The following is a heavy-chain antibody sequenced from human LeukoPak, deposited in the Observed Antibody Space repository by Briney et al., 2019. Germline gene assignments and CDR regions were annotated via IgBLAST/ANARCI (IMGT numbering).Heavy chain of an antibody. CDR2: INPSGGST. CDR1: GYTFTSYY. J-gene: IGHJ4*02. CDR3: ASLPYYYGSGSYYKAQDY. V-gene: IGHV1-46*03. D-gene: IGHD3-10*01. Sequence: ASVMVSCKASGYTFTSYYMHWVRQAPGQGLEWMGIINPSGGSTSYAQKFQGRVTMTRDTSTSTVYMELSSLRSEDTAVYYCASLPYYYGSGSYYKAQDYWGQGTLVTVSS.